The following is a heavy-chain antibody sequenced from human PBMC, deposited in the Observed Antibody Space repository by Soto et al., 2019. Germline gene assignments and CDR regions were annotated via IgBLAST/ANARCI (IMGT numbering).Heavy chain of an antibody. D-gene: IGHD5-18*01. V-gene: IGHV1-18*01. Sequence: ASVKVSCKASGYTFTSYGISWVRQAPGQGLEWMGWISAYNGNTNYAQKLQGRVTMTTDTSTSTAYMELRSLRSDDTAVYYCARDAAVFAAMLPLDFWGQGTMVTVSS. CDR3: ARDAAVFAAMLPLDF. CDR1: GYTFTSYG. CDR2: ISAYNGNT. J-gene: IGHJ3*01.